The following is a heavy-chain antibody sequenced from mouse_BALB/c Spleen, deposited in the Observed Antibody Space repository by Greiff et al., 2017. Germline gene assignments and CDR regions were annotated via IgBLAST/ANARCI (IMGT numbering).Heavy chain of an antibody. CDR1: GYAFTNYL. CDR3: ARGDDYPFAY. J-gene: IGHJ3*01. D-gene: IGHD2-4*01. CDR2: INPGSGGT. Sequence: VQLQQSGAELVRPGTSVKVSCKASGYAFTNYLIEWVKQRPGQGLEWIGVINPGSGGTNYNEKFKGKATLTADKSSSTAYMQLSSLTSDDSAVYFCARGDDYPFAYWGQGTLVTVSA. V-gene: IGHV1-54*01.